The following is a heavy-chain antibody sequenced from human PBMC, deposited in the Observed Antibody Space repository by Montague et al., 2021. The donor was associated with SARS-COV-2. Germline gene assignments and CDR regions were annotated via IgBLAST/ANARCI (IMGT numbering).Heavy chain of an antibody. CDR1: GDSISSGGYY. CDR2: ISYSGDT. CDR3: ARDSSWTPFDF. V-gene: IGHV4-31*03. J-gene: IGHJ4*02. Sequence: TLSLTCTVFGDSISSGGYYWSWIRQHPGKGLEWIGYISYSGDTYYTPSLKSRITMSVDTSNNQFSLKLRSVTAADTAVYYCARDSSWTPFDFWGQGTLVTVSS. D-gene: IGHD3/OR15-3a*01.